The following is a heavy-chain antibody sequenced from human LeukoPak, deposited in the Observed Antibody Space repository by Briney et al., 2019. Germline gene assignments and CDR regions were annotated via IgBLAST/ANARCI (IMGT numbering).Heavy chain of an antibody. CDR1: GYSFTSYW. J-gene: IGHJ6*02. D-gene: IGHD2-15*01. V-gene: IGHV5-51*01. CDR2: IYPADSDT. CDR3: ARWDCSGGNCYSHYYGMDV. Sequence: GESLKISCKGSGYSFTSYWVGWVRQMPGKGLECMGIIYPADSDTRYSPSFQGQVTISADKSTSTAYLQWSSLKASDTAMYYCARWDCSGGNCYSHYYGMDVWGQGTTVTVSS.